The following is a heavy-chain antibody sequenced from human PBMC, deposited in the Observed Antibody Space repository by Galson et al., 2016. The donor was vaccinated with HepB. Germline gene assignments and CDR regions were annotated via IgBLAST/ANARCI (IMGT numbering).Heavy chain of an antibody. CDR1: GFTFSNYI. CDR2: ISTSGNYI. V-gene: IGHV3-21*06. Sequence: LRLSCAASGFTFSNYIMNWVRQAPGKGLEWVSSISTSGNYIFYVDSVKGRFTISRDNVKNSLFLQMNSLRAEDTAVYYCAREDAYNFGGPRPNYGMDVWGQGTTVTVSS. CDR3: AREDAYNFGGPRPNYGMDV. J-gene: IGHJ6*02. D-gene: IGHD5-24*01.